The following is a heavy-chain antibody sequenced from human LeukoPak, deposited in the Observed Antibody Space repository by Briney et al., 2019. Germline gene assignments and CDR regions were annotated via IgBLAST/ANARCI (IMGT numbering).Heavy chain of an antibody. Sequence: GGSLRLSCAASGFTFSSYGMHWVRQAPGKGLEWVAFIRFGGSYDYYADSVKGRFTISRDDPKNTLYLQMSSLRAEDTAVYYCATEGSGWYWYFDYWGQGTLVTVSS. J-gene: IGHJ4*02. V-gene: IGHV3-30*02. CDR1: GFTFSSYG. CDR3: ATEGSGWYWYFDY. D-gene: IGHD6-19*01. CDR2: IRFGGSYD.